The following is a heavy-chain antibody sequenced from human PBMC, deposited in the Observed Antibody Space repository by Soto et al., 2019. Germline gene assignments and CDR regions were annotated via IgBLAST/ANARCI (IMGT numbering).Heavy chain of an antibody. J-gene: IGHJ6*03. CDR1: GGSISSSSYY. V-gene: IGHV4-39*01. D-gene: IGHD4-17*01. CDR3: SRLYHGGWVLGHYESYYYDMDV. CDR2: IYYSGST. Sequence: SETLSLTCTVSGGSISSSSYYWGWIRQPPGKGLEWIGSIYYSGSTYYNPSLKSRVTISVDTSKNQFSLKLSSVNAADTAVYYCSRLYHGGWVLGHYESYYYDMDVGGKGTTVTVSS.